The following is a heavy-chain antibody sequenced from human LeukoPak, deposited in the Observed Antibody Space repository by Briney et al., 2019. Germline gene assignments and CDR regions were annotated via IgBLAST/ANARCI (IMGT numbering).Heavy chain of an antibody. CDR3: ARGGSGSYPYYFDY. D-gene: IGHD1-26*01. V-gene: IGHV3-20*01. CDR2: INLNGGST. J-gene: IGHJ4*02. CDR1: GFTFDDYG. Sequence: GGSLRLSCAASGFTFDDYGMSWVRQAPGKGLEWVSGINLNGGSTGYADSVKGRFPISRDNAKNSLYLQMNSLRAEDTALYHCARGGSGSYPYYFDYWGQGTLVTVSS.